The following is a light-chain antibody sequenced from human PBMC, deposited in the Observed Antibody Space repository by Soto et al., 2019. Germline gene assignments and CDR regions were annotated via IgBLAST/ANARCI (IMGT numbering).Light chain of an antibody. J-gene: IGLJ1*01. CDR1: NSDVGDYRS. CDR2: DVS. V-gene: IGLV2-14*03. Sequence: QSPLTQPACVSGSPGQSITISCTGTNSDVGDYRSVSWYQQHPGKALKLVIYDVSNRPSGVSYRFSGSKSGNTASLTISGLQAEDEADYYCSSYTSTSTQVFGTGT. CDR3: SSYTSTSTQV.